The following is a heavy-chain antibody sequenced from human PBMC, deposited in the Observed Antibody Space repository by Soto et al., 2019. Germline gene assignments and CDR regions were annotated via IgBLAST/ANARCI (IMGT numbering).Heavy chain of an antibody. CDR3: ARGGHGYCSGGSCYQSSVDY. CDR2: INPNNGNT. CDR1: GYTFTSYD. Sequence: ASVKVSCKASGYTFTSYDINWVRQATGQGLEWMGWINPNNGNTNYAQKLQGRVTMTTDTSTSTAYMELRSLRSDDTAVYYCARGGHGYCSGGSCYQSSVDYWGQGTLVTVSS. D-gene: IGHD2-15*01. J-gene: IGHJ4*02. V-gene: IGHV1-18*01.